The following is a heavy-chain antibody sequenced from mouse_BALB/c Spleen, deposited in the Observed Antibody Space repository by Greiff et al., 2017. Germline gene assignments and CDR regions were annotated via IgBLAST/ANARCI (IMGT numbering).Heavy chain of an antibody. CDR3: ARSYYGSYYAMDY. CDR1: GYAFSSYW. J-gene: IGHJ4*01. Sequence: VMLVESGAELVRPGSSVKISCKASGYAFSSYWMNWVKQRPGQGLEWIGQIYPGDGDTNYNGKFKGKATLTADKSSSTAYMQLSSLTSEDSAVYFCARSYYGSYYAMDYWGQGTSVTVSS. V-gene: IGHV1-80*01. D-gene: IGHD1-1*01. CDR2: IYPGDGDT.